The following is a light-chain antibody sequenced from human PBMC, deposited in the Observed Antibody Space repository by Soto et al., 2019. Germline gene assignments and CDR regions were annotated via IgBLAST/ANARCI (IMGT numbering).Light chain of an antibody. CDR1: QDISNY. CDR3: QQYDNLPLT. J-gene: IGKJ4*01. V-gene: IGKV1-33*01. CDR2: DAS. Sequence: DIQMTQSPSSLSASVGDRVTITCQASQDISNYLNWYQQKPGKAPKFLIYDASNLETGVPSRFGGSGSGTDFTFTISSLQPEDIATYYCQQYDNLPLTFGGGTKVDIK.